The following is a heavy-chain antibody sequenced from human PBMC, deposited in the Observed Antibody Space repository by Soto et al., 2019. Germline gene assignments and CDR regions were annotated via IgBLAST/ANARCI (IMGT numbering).Heavy chain of an antibody. CDR1: GGTFSSYT. V-gene: IGHV1-69*08. J-gene: IGHJ4*02. D-gene: IGHD5-18*01. CDR3: ARDRGVGYSYGYIDY. CDR2: IIPILGIA. Sequence: QVQLVQSGAEVKKPGSSVKVSCKASGGTFSSYTISWVRQAPGQGLEWMGRIIPILGIANYAQKFQGRLTITADKSTSTAYMELSSLRSEDTAVYYCARDRGVGYSYGYIDYWGQGTLVTVSS.